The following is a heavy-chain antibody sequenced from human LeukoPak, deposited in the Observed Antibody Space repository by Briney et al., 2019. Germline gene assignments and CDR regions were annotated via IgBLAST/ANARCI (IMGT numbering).Heavy chain of an antibody. CDR3: ARETYYYDSSGYYYDWFDP. D-gene: IGHD3-22*01. V-gene: IGHV4-59*12. CDR2: IYSSGST. J-gene: IGHJ5*02. CDR1: GGSISSYY. Sequence: SETLSLTCTVSGGSISSYYWSWIRRPPGKGLEWIGYIYSSGSTNYNPSLKSRITISVDTSKNQFSLKLSSVTAADTAVYYCARETYYYDSSGYYYDWFDPWGQGTLVTVSS.